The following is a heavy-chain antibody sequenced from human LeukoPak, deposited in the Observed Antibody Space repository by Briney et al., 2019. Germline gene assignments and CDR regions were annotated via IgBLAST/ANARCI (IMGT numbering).Heavy chain of an antibody. J-gene: IGHJ4*02. CDR2: IYDTGST. D-gene: IGHD6-19*01. CDR3: ARDSAWSYFDY. CDR1: GDSISRYQ. Sequence: SETLSLTCTVSGDSISRYQWTWIRQPPGKGPEWIGYIYDTGSTNHNPSLKSRVAISVDTSKNQFSLKLSSVTAADTAVYYCARDSAWSYFDYWGQGTLVSVSS. V-gene: IGHV4-59*01.